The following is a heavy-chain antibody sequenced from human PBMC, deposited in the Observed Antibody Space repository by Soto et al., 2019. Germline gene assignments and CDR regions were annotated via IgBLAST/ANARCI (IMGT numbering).Heavy chain of an antibody. CDR3: ARRGSGSYYDY. Sequence: EVQLLESGGGLVQPGGSLRLSCAASGFTFSSYAMRWVRQAPGKGLEWVSAISGSGGSTYYADSVKGRFTISRDNSTNRLYLQMNSLRAEDTAVYYCARRGSGSYYDYWGQGTLVTVSS. CDR1: GFTFSSYA. J-gene: IGHJ4*02. CDR2: ISGSGGST. V-gene: IGHV3-23*01. D-gene: IGHD1-26*01.